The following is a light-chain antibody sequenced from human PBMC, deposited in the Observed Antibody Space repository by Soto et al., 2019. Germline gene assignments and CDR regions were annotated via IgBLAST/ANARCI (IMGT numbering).Light chain of an antibody. J-gene: IGKJ4*01. CDR2: DAS. CDR3: QQRSNSPLT. V-gene: IGKV3-11*01. CDR1: QSVNSN. Sequence: EIVLTQSPATLSLSAGERATLSCRASQSVNSNLTWYQQKPGQAPRLLIYDASTRATGIPVRFSGSGSGTDFTITSSSLSHDDVAIYYCQQRSNSPLTFGGGTKVEIK.